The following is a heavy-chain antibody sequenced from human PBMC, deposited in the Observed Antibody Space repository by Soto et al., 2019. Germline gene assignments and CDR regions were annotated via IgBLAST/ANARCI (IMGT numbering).Heavy chain of an antibody. CDR1: GGSVSSGRYY. J-gene: IGHJ6*02. V-gene: IGHV4-61*01. Sequence: QVQLQESGPGLVKPSETLSLTCTVSGGSVSSGRYYWSWIRQPPGKGLEWIGYIYYSGSTNYNPSLKSRVTISVDTAKNQFSLKLSSVTAADTAVYYCARSRYYDFWSGYSLGMDVWGQGTTVTVSS. CDR2: IYYSGST. CDR3: ARSRYYDFWSGYSLGMDV. D-gene: IGHD3-3*01.